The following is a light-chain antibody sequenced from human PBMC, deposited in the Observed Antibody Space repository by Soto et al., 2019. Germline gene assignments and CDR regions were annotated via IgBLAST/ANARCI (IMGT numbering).Light chain of an antibody. J-gene: IGKJ5*01. CDR1: QGIRNY. CDR2: AAS. Sequence: IQINQCPSCRYACVGDRVAITCRATQGIRNYLAWYPQKPGKVPKLLIYAASTLQSGVPSRFSGSGSGSDFTLTISRLQPEDVATYYCQKYISARINIGQGKRLEIK. CDR3: QKYISARIN. V-gene: IGKV1-27*01.